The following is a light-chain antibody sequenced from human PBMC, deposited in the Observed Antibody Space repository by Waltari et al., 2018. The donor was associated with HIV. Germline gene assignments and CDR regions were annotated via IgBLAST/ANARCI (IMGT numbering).Light chain of an antibody. J-gene: IGLJ1*01. V-gene: IGLV1-51*01. CDR2: DNN. Sequence: QSVLTQPPSVSAAPGQTVTIPCSGSSSTIGTNPVYGYQQLPGTAPKLLIYDNNKRPSGIPDRFSASKSGTSATLGITGLQTGDEAEYYCGAWDTSLSAVVFGTGTKVTVL. CDR1: SSTIGTNP. CDR3: GAWDTSLSAVV.